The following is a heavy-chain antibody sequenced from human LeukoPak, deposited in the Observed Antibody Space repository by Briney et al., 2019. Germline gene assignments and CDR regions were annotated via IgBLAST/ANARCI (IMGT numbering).Heavy chain of an antibody. CDR3: ARVSSWDSSGYSDDY. J-gene: IGHJ4*02. D-gene: IGHD3-22*01. V-gene: IGHV1-46*01. CDR2: INPSGGST. CDR1: GCTFTSYY. Sequence: ASVNASCNASGCTFTSYYKPWVRQTPGKGLDWMGIINPSGGSTSYAQKFQGRVTMTRDMSTSTVYMELSSLRSEDTAVYYCARVSSWDSSGYSDDYWGQGSLDTVAS.